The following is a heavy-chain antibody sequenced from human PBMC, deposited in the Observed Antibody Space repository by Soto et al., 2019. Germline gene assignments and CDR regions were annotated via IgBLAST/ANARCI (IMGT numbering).Heavy chain of an antibody. J-gene: IGHJ3*02. Sequence: EVQLLESGGGLVQPGGSLRLSCAASGFTFSSYAMSWVRQAPGKGLEWVSAISGSGGSTYYADSVKGRFTISRDNSKNPLYLQMNILRAEDTAAYYCAKVEQGPFGAFDIWGQGTMVTVSS. CDR3: AKVEQGPFGAFDI. V-gene: IGHV3-23*01. CDR1: GFTFSSYA. D-gene: IGHD3-10*01. CDR2: ISGSGGST.